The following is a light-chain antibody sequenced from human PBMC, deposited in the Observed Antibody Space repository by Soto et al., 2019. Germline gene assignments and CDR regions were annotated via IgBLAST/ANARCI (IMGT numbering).Light chain of an antibody. CDR2: GAS. CDR1: QSVSST. J-gene: IGKJ2*01. Sequence: EIVMTQSPATLSVSPGERATLSCRASQSVSSTFAWYQQKPGQAPRLLIYGASTRATGIPARFSGSGSGTEFTLTISSLQSEDSAVYYCQQYGSSPPYTFGQGTKLEIK. V-gene: IGKV3-15*01. CDR3: QQYGSSPPYT.